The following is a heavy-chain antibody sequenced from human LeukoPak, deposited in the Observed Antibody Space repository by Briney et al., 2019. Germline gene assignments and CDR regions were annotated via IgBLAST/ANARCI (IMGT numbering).Heavy chain of an antibody. CDR2: IYYRST. D-gene: IGHD6-13*01. J-gene: IGHJ4*02. CDR1: GGSISSGGYY. V-gene: IGHV4-61*08. CDR3: ARRGYASSWSFDY. Sequence: SETLSLTCTVSGGSISSGGYYWSWIRQHPGKGLEWIGYIYYRSTNYNPSLKSRVTISVDTSKNQFSLKLSSVTAADTAVYYCARRGYASSWSFDYWGQGTLVTGSS.